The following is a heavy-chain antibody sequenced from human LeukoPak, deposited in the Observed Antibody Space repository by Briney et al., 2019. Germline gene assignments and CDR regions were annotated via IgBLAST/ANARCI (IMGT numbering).Heavy chain of an antibody. J-gene: IGHJ4*02. CDR2: IRSKAYGGTT. D-gene: IGHD6-19*01. CDR1: GFTFGDYA. CDR3: AREFSSGWYYFDY. Sequence: PGGSLRLSCTASGFTFGDYAMSWVRQAPGKGLEWVGFIRSKAYGGTTEYAAPVKGRFTISRDNAKNSLYLQMNSLRAEDTAVYYCAREFSSGWYYFDYWGQGTLVTVSS. V-gene: IGHV3-49*04.